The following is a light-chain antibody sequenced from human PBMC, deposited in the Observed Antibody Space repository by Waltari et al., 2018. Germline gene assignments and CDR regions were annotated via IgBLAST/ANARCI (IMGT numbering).Light chain of an antibody. CDR2: GTS. V-gene: IGKV3-20*01. CDR3: QQYTDSPPLT. CDR1: QSVSRSY. J-gene: IGKJ4*01. Sequence: EIVLTQSPGTLSLSPGERATLSCRASQSVSRSYLSWYQQKPGLAPRLLIYGTSSRSTGIPDRFSGSGSGTDFTLTISRLESEDFAVYFFQQYTDSPPLTYGGGTRVEIK.